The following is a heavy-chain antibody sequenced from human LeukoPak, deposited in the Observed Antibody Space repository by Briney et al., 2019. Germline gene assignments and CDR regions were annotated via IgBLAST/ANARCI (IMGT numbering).Heavy chain of an antibody. CDR1: GFTFSSYTFSTYA. J-gene: IGHJ6*03. Sequence: GGSLRLSCAASGFTFSSYTFSTYAMSWVRRAPWKGLEWVPAVSGSGVSTYYADSVKGRFTISRDNSKNTLYLQMNGLRAEDTAVYYCAKGVEDSGIYYYYYMDVWGKGTTVTVSS. CDR2: VSGSGVST. D-gene: IGHD2-15*01. V-gene: IGHV3-23*01. CDR3: AKGVEDSGIYYYYYMDV.